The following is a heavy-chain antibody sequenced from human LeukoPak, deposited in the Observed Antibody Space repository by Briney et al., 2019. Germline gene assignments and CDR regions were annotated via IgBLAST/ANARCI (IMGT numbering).Heavy chain of an antibody. CDR3: ARDWDGRSDCFDP. D-gene: IGHD1-26*01. CDR1: GYTFSTFG. CDR2: ISGRSDDI. J-gene: IGHJ5*02. V-gene: IGHV1-18*01. Sequence: VASVKVSCKASGYTFSTFGISWVRQAPGHGLEWMGYISGRSDDINYAQNFEGRLTMTTDTSTSTAYMELVSLTSDDTAVYYCARDWDGRSDCFDPWGQGTLVIVSS.